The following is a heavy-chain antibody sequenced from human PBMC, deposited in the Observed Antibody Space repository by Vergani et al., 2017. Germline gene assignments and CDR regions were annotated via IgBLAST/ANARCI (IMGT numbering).Heavy chain of an antibody. J-gene: IGHJ6*03. V-gene: IGHV1-18*01. Sequence: QVQLVQSGAEVKKPGASVKVSCKASGYTFTSYGISWVRQAPGQGLEWMGWISAYNGNTNYAQKLQGRVTMTTDTSTSTAYMELRSLRSDDTAVYYCAGDGVVHYDFWGGYGGYYYMDVWGKGTTVTVSS. CDR1: GYTFTSYG. CDR3: AGDGVVHYDFWGGYGGYYYMDV. D-gene: IGHD3-3*01. CDR2: ISAYNGNT.